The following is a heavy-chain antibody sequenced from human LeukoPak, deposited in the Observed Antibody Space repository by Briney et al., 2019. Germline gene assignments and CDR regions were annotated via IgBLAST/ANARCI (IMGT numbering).Heavy chain of an antibody. CDR2: ISSSSSYI. V-gene: IGHV3-21*01. Sequence: PGGSLRLSCAASGFTFSSYSMNWVRQAPGKGLEWVSSISSSSSYIYYADSVKGRFTISRDNAKNSLYLQMNSLRAEDTAVYYCARDIVVVPAAPPWFDPWGQGTLVTVSS. CDR3: ARDIVVVPAAPPWFDP. CDR1: GFTFSSYS. J-gene: IGHJ5*02. D-gene: IGHD2-2*01.